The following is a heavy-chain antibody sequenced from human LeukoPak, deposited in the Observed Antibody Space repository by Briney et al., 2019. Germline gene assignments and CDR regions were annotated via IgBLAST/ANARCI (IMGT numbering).Heavy chain of an antibody. CDR2: IYHSGST. D-gene: IGHD3-3*01. J-gene: IGHJ6*03. Sequence: SETLSLTCTVSGYSISSGYYWGWIRQPPGKGLEWIGSIYHSGSTYYNPSLKSRVTISVDTSKNQFSLKLSSVTAADTAVYYCARGPYDFWSGYYYYMDVWGKGTTVTVSS. CDR3: ARGPYDFWSGYYYYMDV. CDR1: GYSISSGYY. V-gene: IGHV4-38-2*02.